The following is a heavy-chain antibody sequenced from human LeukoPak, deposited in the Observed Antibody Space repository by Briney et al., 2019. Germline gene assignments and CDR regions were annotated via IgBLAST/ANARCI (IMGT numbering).Heavy chain of an antibody. J-gene: IGHJ6*03. CDR1: GYAFPCYG. CDR3: ARAGYGSGPDHYYYMDV. Sequence: APVHFSSQASGYAFPCYGISWVRQAPGQGLGWMGWIIAYNDNTKYAQKLQGRVSLTTDTSTSTAYMELRSLRSDDTAVYYCARAGYGSGPDHYYYMDVWGKGTTVTISS. CDR2: IIAYNDNT. D-gene: IGHD3-10*01. V-gene: IGHV1-18*01.